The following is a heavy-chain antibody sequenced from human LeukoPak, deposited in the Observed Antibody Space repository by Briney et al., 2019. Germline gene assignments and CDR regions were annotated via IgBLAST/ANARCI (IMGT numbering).Heavy chain of an antibody. CDR2: IYTSGST. D-gene: IGHD5-12*01. V-gene: IGHV4-61*02. Sequence: SETLSLTCTVSGGSISSGSYYWSWIRQPAGKGLEWIGRIYTSGSTNYNPSLKSRVTISVDTSKNQFSLKLSSVTAADTAVYYCARMDRLRLFDYWGQGTLVTVSS. CDR3: ARMDRLRLFDY. CDR1: GGSISSGSYY. J-gene: IGHJ4*02.